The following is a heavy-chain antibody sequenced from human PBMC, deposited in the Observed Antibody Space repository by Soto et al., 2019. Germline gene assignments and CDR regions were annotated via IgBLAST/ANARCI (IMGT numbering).Heavy chain of an antibody. D-gene: IGHD2-21*02. CDR2: ISSSTI. CDR3: ARFPSRGVTRTNWFDP. Sequence: GGSLRLSCAASGFTFSSYSMNWVRQAPGKGLEWVSYISSSTIYYADSVKGRFTISRDNAKNSLYLQMNSLRDEDTAVYYCARFPSRGVTRTNWFDPWGQGTLVTVSS. CDR1: GFTFSSYS. J-gene: IGHJ5*02. V-gene: IGHV3-48*02.